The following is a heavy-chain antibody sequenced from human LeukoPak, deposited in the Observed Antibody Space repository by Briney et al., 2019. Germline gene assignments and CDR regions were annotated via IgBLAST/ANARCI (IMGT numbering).Heavy chain of an antibody. J-gene: IGHJ4*02. CDR2: VISDGSRT. D-gene: IGHD4-17*01. V-gene: IGHV3-74*01. CDR3: VRDGDNLGRDFDY. Sequence: GGSLRLSCAASGFTFSDYWMYWVRQASGKGLVWVSQVISDGSRTYYADSVKGRFTISRDNTKNTLYLQMNSLRAEDTAVYYCVRDGDNLGRDFDYWGQGTLVTVSS. CDR1: GFTFSDYW.